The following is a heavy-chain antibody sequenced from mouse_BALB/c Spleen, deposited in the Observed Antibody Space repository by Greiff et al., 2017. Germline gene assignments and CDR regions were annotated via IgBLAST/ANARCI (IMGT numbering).Heavy chain of an antibody. CDR2: IDPSDSET. V-gene: IGHV1S126*01. CDR3: ARRGITTAPWFAY. J-gene: IGHJ3*01. D-gene: IGHD1-2*01. CDR1: GYSFTSYW. Sequence: VKLQESGPQLVRPGASVKISCKASGYSFTSYWMHWVKQRPGQGLEWIGMIDPSDSETRLNQKFKDKATLTVDKSSSTAYMQLSSPTSEDSAVYYCARRGITTAPWFAYWGQGTLVTVSA.